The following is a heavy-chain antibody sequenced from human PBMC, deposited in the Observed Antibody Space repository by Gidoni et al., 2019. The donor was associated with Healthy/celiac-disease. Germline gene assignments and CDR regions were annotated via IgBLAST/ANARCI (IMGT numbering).Heavy chain of an antibody. CDR3: ARGGRDSSGFFDY. CDR2: INHSEST. J-gene: IGHJ4*02. V-gene: IGHV4-34*01. D-gene: IGHD6-19*01. Sequence: QAQLQQWVAGLLQPSVNLSLTCAVFGVSFSGYYLGLIRQPPGKGLEWIGEINHSESTNYNPSLKSRVTIAVDTSKNQFSLKLSSVTAADTAVYYCARGGRDSSGFFDYWGQGTLVTVSS. CDR1: GVSFSGYY.